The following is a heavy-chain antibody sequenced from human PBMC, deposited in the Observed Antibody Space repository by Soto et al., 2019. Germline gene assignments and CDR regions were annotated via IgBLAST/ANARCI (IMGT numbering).Heavy chain of an antibody. J-gene: IGHJ4*02. Sequence: QVHLVQSGAEVKKPGASVKVSCAASGYTFTSYGLNWVQQAPGQGLEWMGWISATNGNTDYAQKVQGRVTLTTDTSTRTAYMELRSLRSDDTAIYYCARGGRAASFLDYCGQGTLVTLSS. D-gene: IGHD6-13*01. V-gene: IGHV1-18*01. CDR3: ARGGRAASFLDY. CDR2: ISATNGNT. CDR1: GYTFTSYG.